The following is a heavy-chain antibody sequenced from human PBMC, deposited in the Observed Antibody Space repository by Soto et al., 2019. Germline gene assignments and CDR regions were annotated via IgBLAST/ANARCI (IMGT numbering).Heavy chain of an antibody. Sequence: QVQLVQSGAEVKKPGASVKVSCKASGYTFTGYYMHWVRQAPGQGLEWMGWINPNSGGTNYAQKFQGWVTMTRDTSINNAYMELSRLRSDDTAVYYCARDSYGSVPGGNWFDPWGQGTLVTVSS. D-gene: IGHD3-10*01. CDR2: INPNSGGT. CDR3: ARDSYGSVPGGNWFDP. V-gene: IGHV1-2*04. J-gene: IGHJ5*02. CDR1: GYTFTGYY.